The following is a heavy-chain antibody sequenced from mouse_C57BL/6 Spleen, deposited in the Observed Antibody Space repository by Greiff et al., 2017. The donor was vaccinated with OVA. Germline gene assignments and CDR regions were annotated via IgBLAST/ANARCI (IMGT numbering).Heavy chain of an antibody. CDR1: GYTFTSYW. D-gene: IGHD3-2*02. V-gene: IGHV1-53*01. CDR3: ARETAQATEFAY. Sequence: QVQLQQPGAELVKPGASVKLSCKASGYTFTSYWMHWVKQRPGQGLEWIGNINPSNGGTNYNEKFKSKATLTVDKSSSTAYMQLSSLTSEDSAVYYCARETAQATEFAYWGQGTLVTVSA. CDR2: INPSNGGT. J-gene: IGHJ3*01.